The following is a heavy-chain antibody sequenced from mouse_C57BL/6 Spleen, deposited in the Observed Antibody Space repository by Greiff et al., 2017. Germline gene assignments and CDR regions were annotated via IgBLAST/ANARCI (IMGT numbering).Heavy chain of an antibody. CDR2: IDPSDSYT. V-gene: IGHV1-69*01. Sequence: QVQLQQPGAELVMPGASVKLSCKASGYTFTSYWMHWVKQRPGQGLEWIGEIDPSDSYTNYNQKFKGKSTLTVDTSSSTAYMQLSSLTSEDSAVYYCSSGGWDSWFAYWGQGTLVTVSA. D-gene: IGHD4-1*01. CDR3: SSGGWDSWFAY. CDR1: GYTFTSYW. J-gene: IGHJ3*01.